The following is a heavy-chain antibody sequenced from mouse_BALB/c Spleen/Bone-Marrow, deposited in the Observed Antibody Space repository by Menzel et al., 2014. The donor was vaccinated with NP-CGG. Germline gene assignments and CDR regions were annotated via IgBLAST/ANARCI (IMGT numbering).Heavy chain of an antibody. J-gene: IGHJ2*01. CDR1: GFDFSRYW. V-gene: IGHV4-1*02. CDR2: INPDSSTI. CDR3: ARPDYYGYLNY. Sequence: EVKLVESGGGLVQPGGSLKLSCAASGFDFSRYWMSWVRQAPGKGLEWIGEINPDSSTINYTPSLKDKFIISRDNAKNTLYLRLNKVRPEDTARYYCARPDYYGYLNYWGQGTTLTVSS. D-gene: IGHD1-1*01.